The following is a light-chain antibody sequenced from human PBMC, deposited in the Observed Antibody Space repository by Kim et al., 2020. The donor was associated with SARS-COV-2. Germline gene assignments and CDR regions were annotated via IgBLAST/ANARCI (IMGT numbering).Light chain of an antibody. CDR1: QDITYY. V-gene: IGKV1-27*01. J-gene: IGKJ1*01. CDR2: AAS. CDR3: QKCDSAPWT. Sequence: DIQMTQSPSSLSASLGDRVTITCRASQDITYYLAWFQLKPGKAPKLLIYAASALQPGVPSRFSGSGSGTDFTLTVTSLQPEDVATYYCQKCDSAPWTFGQGTKVDIK.